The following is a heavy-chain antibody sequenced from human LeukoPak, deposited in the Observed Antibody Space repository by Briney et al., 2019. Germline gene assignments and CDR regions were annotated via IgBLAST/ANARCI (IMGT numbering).Heavy chain of an antibody. Sequence: PGGSLRLSCAASGFTFSSYAMSWVRQAPGKGLEWVSAISGSGGSTYYADSVKGRFTISRDNSKNTLYLQMNSLRAEDTAVYYCAKVFQDYVYVPPNWFDPWGQGTLVTVSS. J-gene: IGHJ5*02. V-gene: IGHV3-23*01. D-gene: IGHD4-17*01. CDR3: AKVFQDYVYVPPNWFDP. CDR2: ISGSGGST. CDR1: GFTFSSYA.